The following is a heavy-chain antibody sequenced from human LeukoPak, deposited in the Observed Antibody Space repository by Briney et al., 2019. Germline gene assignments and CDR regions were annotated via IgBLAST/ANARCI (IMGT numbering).Heavy chain of an antibody. CDR1: GFTFSSYW. Sequence: PGRSLRLSCAASGFTFSSYWMHWVRQAPGKGLVWVSGINSDGSTTNYADSVKGRFTISRDSARNTLYLQMNSLGAEDTAVYYCANYNGDYLDYWGQGTLVAVSS. CDR3: ANYNGDYLDY. CDR2: INSDGSTT. V-gene: IGHV3-74*01. D-gene: IGHD5-24*01. J-gene: IGHJ4*02.